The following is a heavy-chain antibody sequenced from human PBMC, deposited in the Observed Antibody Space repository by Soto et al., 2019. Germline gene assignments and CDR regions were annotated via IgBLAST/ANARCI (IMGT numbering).Heavy chain of an antibody. Sequence: PSETLSLTCTVSGGSISSYYWSWIRQPAGKGLEWIGRIYTSGSTNYNPSLKSRVTMSVDTSKNQFSLKLSSVTAADTAVYYCARGQRVSGSYYNPTNYGMDVWGQGTTVTVSS. D-gene: IGHD3-10*01. V-gene: IGHV4-4*07. CDR3: ARGQRVSGSYYNPTNYGMDV. J-gene: IGHJ6*02. CDR2: IYTSGST. CDR1: GGSISSYY.